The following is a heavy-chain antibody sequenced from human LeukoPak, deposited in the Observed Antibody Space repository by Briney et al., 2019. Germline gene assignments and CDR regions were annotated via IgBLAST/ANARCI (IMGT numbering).Heavy chain of an antibody. Sequence: GGSLRLSCTASGFTFSTYSMNWVRQAPGRGLEWVSYISGSSSSSDGGAKQYADSAKGRFTISRDNAKNSLYLQMNSLRAEDTAVYYCARDGDYYDSRGDAFDIWGQGAMVTVAS. D-gene: IGHD3-22*01. V-gene: IGHV3-48*04. J-gene: IGHJ3*02. CDR1: GFTFSTYS. CDR3: ARDGDYYDSRGDAFDI. CDR2: ISGSSSSSDGGAK.